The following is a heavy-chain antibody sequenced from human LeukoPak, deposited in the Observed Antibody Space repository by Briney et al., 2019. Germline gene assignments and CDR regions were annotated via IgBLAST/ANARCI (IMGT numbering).Heavy chain of an antibody. CDR2: IFPSGGEI. D-gene: IGHD2-8*02. J-gene: IGHJ4*02. Sequence: GGSLRLSCAASGFTFSTFAMIWVRQPPGKGLEWVSSIFPSGGEINYADSVRGRFTISRDNSKSTLSLQMNSLRAEDTAIYYCATYRQVLLPFESWGQGTLVTVSS. V-gene: IGHV3-23*01. CDR3: ATYRQVLLPFES. CDR1: GFTFSTFA.